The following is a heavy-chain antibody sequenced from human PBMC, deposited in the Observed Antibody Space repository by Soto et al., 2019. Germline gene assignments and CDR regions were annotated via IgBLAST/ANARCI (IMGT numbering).Heavy chain of an antibody. Sequence: SVKVSCKASGGTFSSYAIGWVRQAPGQGLEWMGGIIPIFGTANYAQKFQGRVTITADESTSTAYMELSSLRSEDTAVYYCARSLLEWLFPPPPYYYGMDVWGQGTTVTVS. J-gene: IGHJ6*02. D-gene: IGHD3-3*01. CDR1: GGTFSSYA. CDR2: IIPIFGTA. CDR3: ARSLLEWLFPPPPYYYGMDV. V-gene: IGHV1-69*13.